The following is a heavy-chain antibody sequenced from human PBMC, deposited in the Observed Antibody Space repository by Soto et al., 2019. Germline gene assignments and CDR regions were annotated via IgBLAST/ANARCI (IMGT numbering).Heavy chain of an antibody. CDR1: GFSFSDYY. CDR2: ISSGGSAM. V-gene: IGHV3-11*01. J-gene: IGHJ6*02. Sequence: GGSLRLSCAASGFSFSDYYMIWIRQAPGKGLEWVSHISSGGSAMYSADSVKGRFTISRDNVENSLYLQMNSLRAEDTAVYYCERGDIMDVWGQGTTVTVSS. CDR3: ERGDIMDV.